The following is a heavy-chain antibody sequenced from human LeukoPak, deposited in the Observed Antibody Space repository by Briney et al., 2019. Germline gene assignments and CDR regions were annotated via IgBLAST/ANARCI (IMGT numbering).Heavy chain of an antibody. Sequence: PSETLSLTCSVSGGSISSGDYYWTWIRQAPGKGLEWIGYIYYSGSTYYNPSLKSRAIISGDKSKNHFSLNLSFVTAADTAVYYCVRGSGLSFGDFSFDYWGQGTLVTVSS. CDR3: VRGSGLSFGDFSFDY. J-gene: IGHJ4*02. CDR2: IYYSGST. CDR1: GGSISSGDYY. D-gene: IGHD2-21*02. V-gene: IGHV4-30-4*01.